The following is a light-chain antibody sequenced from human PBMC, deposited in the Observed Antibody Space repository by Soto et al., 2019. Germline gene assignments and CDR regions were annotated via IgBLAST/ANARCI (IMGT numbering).Light chain of an antibody. V-gene: IGLV1-44*01. CDR2: NKK. CDR3: AAWDDSLNGFYV. J-gene: IGLJ1*01. Sequence: QSVLTQPPSASGTPGQRVTISCSGSSSNIGNKTVNWYQQLPGKDPKIPNKNKKQRPSRVPDRIHSSKSGTSNSLANKRLQSEDEADYYCAAWDDSLNGFYVFGTGTKVTVL. CDR1: SSNIGNKT.